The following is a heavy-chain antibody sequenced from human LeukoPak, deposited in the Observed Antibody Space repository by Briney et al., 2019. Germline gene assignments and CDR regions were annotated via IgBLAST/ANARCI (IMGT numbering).Heavy chain of an antibody. CDR1: GFTFSNAW. D-gene: IGHD6-13*01. Sequence: GGSLRLSCAASGFTFSNAWMSWVRQAPGKGLEWVANIKKDGSEKYYVDAVKGRFTISRDNAKTSLYLQMNSLRAEDTAVYYCARDPNRIAAAGNFDYWGQGTLVTVSS. J-gene: IGHJ4*02. V-gene: IGHV3-7*01. CDR2: IKKDGSEK. CDR3: ARDPNRIAAAGNFDY.